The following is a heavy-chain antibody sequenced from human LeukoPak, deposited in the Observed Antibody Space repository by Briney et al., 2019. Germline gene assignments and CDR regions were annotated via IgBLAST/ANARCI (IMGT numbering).Heavy chain of an antibody. CDR2: INPNSGGT. D-gene: IGHD1-1*01. Sequence: ASVKVSCKASGYTFTGYYMHWVRQAPGQGLEWMGWINPNSGGTNYAQKFQGRVTMTRDTSISTAYMELSRLGSDDTAVYYCARLERGPERIYNGFDPWGQGTLVTVSS. V-gene: IGHV1-2*02. CDR3: ARLERGPERIYNGFDP. J-gene: IGHJ5*02. CDR1: GYTFTGYY.